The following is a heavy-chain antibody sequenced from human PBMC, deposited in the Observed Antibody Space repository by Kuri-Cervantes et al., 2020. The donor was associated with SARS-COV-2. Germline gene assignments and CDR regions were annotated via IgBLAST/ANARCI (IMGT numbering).Heavy chain of an antibody. Sequence: SETLSLTCAVSGGSISSGGYSWSWIRQPPGKGLEWIVYIYHSGSTYFNPSLKSRVTLSADRSKNQFSLNLTSVTAADTAVYYCARVDSSLTIDYWGQGTLVTVSS. CDR2: IYHSGST. V-gene: IGHV4-30-2*01. J-gene: IGHJ4*02. CDR3: ARVDSSLTIDY. D-gene: IGHD6-13*01. CDR1: GGSISSGGYS.